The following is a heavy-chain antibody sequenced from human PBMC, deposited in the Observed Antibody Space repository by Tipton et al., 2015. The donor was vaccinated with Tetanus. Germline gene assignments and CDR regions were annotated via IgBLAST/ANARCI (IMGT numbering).Heavy chain of an antibody. CDR1: GFTFDDYT. Sequence: GSLRLSCAASGFTFDDYTMHWVRQAPGKGLEWVSLISLDGGSTYYADSVKGRFTISRDNSKNSLYLQMNSLRTEDTALYYCAKDIAPSGQQWLVIDYWGQGTLVTVSS. CDR3: AKDIAPSGQQWLVIDY. D-gene: IGHD6-19*01. J-gene: IGHJ4*02. CDR2: ISLDGGST. V-gene: IGHV3-43*01.